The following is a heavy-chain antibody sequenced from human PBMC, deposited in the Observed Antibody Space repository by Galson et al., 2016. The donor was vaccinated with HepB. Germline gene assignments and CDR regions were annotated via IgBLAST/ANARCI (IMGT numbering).Heavy chain of an antibody. CDR1: GGSISTNNW. V-gene: IGHV4-4*02. Sequence: SETLSLTCAVSGGSISTNNWWSWVRQTPGQGLEWIGQIYHSGSANYNPSLKSRVIMSVDKSKNQFSLNLNSVTAADTAVYYCARETPGDYFDYWGQGTLVTVSS. CDR3: ARETPGDYFDY. CDR2: IYHSGSA. J-gene: IGHJ4*02.